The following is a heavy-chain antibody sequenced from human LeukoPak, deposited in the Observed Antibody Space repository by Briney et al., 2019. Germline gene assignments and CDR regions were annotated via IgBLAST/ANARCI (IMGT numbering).Heavy chain of an antibody. CDR1: GFTFRSYA. CDR3: ARDWEYSSGWYYFGY. V-gene: IGHV3-30*04. J-gene: IGHJ4*02. Sequence: GGSLRLSCAASGFTFRSYAMHWVRQAPGKGLEWVAVISYDGSNKYYADSVTGRFTVSRDNSNNTLSLQINSLRAEDTAVYYCARDWEYSSGWYYFGYWGQGTLVTVFS. CDR2: ISYDGSNK. D-gene: IGHD6-19*01.